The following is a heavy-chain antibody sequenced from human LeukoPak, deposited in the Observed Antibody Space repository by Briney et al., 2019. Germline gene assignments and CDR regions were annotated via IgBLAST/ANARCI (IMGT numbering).Heavy chain of an antibody. CDR2: ISPNGVVT. CDR1: GFTFSSHG. CDR3: AKDDAWLQYGN. V-gene: IGHV3-23*01. D-gene: IGHD5-24*01. J-gene: IGHJ4*02. Sequence: GGSLRLSCAASGFTFSSHGMNWVRQAPGKGLEWVSGISPNGVVTYYADSVKGRFTISRDNSKGTVYLQMDSLRPEDTAVYYCAKDDAWLQYGNWGRGTLVTVPS.